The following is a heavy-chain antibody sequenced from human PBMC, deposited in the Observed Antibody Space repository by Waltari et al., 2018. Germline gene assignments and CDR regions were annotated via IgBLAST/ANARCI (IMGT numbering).Heavy chain of an antibody. CDR3: ARPHVDTAMMAFDI. J-gene: IGHJ3*02. Sequence: QVQLVQSGAEVKKPGASVKVSCKASGYTFPGYYMPWVRQAPGQGLEWMGWINPNSGGTNYAQKFQGRVTMTRDTSISTAYMELSRLRSDDTAVYYCARPHVDTAMMAFDIWGQGTMVTVSS. CDR1: GYTFPGYY. CDR2: INPNSGGT. D-gene: IGHD5-18*01. V-gene: IGHV1-2*02.